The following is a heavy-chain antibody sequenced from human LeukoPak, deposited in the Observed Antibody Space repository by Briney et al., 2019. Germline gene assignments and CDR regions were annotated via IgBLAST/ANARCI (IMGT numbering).Heavy chain of an antibody. V-gene: IGHV4-39*07. Sequence: SETLSLTCTVSGGSISSSSYYWGWIRQPPGKGLEWIGSIYYSGSTYYSPSLKSRVTISVDTSKNQFSLKLSSVTAADTAVYYCAREYYGPKGGFDYWGQGTLVTVSS. CDR3: AREYYGPKGGFDY. D-gene: IGHD4-17*01. CDR1: GGSISSSSYY. J-gene: IGHJ4*02. CDR2: IYYSGST.